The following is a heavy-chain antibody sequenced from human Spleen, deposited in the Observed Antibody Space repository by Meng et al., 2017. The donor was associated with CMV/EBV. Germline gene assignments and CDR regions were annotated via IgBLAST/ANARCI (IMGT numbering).Heavy chain of an antibody. CDR3: AKSTPDHFDYFFGP. Sequence: GESLKISCAASGFIFSNCAMTWVRQAPGKRLEWVSAITANGAGTYYAASVKGRFTISRDNFHNTIYLQMSSLGADDTAVYYCAKSTPDHFDYFFGPWGQGALVTVSS. D-gene: IGHD2/OR15-2a*01. CDR1: GFIFSNCA. V-gene: IGHV3-23*01. J-gene: IGHJ5*02. CDR2: ITANGAGT.